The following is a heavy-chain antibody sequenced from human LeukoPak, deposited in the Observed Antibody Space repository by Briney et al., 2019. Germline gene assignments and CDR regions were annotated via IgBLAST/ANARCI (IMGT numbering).Heavy chain of an antibody. V-gene: IGHV4-39*01. CDR3: ARHSEYYSGSGSASGYFDY. J-gene: IGHJ4*02. Sequence: SETLSLTCAVSGVSISSSSYYWGWIRQPPGKGLEWIGTIYYSGTTYYNPSLKSRVTMSVDTSKNQFSLRLSSVTAADTAVYYCARHSEYYSGSGSASGYFDYCGQGALVTVSS. CDR2: IYYSGTT. CDR1: GVSISSSSYY. D-gene: IGHD3-10*01.